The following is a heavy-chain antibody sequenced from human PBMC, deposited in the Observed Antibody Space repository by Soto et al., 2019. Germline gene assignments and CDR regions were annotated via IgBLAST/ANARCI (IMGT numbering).Heavy chain of an antibody. Sequence: GGSLRLSCAASGFTFSDYYMSWIRQAPGKGLEWVSYISSSGSTIYYADSVKGRFTISRDNAKNSLYLQMNSLRAEDTAVYYCARDLHDILTGYPHDAFDIWGQGTMVTVSS. CDR1: GFTFSDYY. CDR2: ISSSGSTI. D-gene: IGHD3-9*01. V-gene: IGHV3-11*01. J-gene: IGHJ3*02. CDR3: ARDLHDILTGYPHDAFDI.